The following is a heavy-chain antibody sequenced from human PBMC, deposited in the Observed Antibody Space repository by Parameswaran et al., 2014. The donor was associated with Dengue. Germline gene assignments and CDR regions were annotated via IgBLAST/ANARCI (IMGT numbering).Heavy chain of an antibody. D-gene: IGHD3-3*01. V-gene: IGHV3-48*01. J-gene: IGHJ4*02. CDR2: ISSSSSTI. Sequence: VRQMPGKGLEWVSYISSSSSTIYYADSVKGRFTISRDNAKNSLYLQMNSLRAEDTAVYYCARDYDSGDYWGQGTLVTVSS. CDR3: ARDYDSGDY.